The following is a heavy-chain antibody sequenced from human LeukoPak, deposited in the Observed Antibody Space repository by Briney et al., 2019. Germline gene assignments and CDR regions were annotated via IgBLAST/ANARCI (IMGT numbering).Heavy chain of an antibody. D-gene: IGHD3-22*01. J-gene: IGHJ4*02. CDR2: IIPIFGTA. Sequence: SVKVSCKASGYTFTRYGITWVRQAPGQGLEWMGGIIPIFGTANYAQKFQGRVTITTDESTSTAYMELGSLRSEDTAVYYCARDSRIGSSGYYYGKDYYFDYWGQGTLVTVSS. V-gene: IGHV1-69*05. CDR3: ARDSRIGSSGYYYGKDYYFDY. CDR1: GYTFTRYG.